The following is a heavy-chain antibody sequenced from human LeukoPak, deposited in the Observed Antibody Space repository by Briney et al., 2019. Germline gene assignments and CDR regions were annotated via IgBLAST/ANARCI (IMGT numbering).Heavy chain of an antibody. CDR3: AKLLWFGELSYFDY. Sequence: PGGSLRLSCAASGFTFSNYAMSWVRQAPGKGLEWVSAISGSGGSTYYADSVKGRFTISRDNSKNTLYLQMNSLRAEDTAVYYCAKLLWFGELSYFDYWGQGTLVTVSS. CDR1: GFTFSNYA. CDR2: ISGSGGST. J-gene: IGHJ4*02. D-gene: IGHD3-10*01. V-gene: IGHV3-23*01.